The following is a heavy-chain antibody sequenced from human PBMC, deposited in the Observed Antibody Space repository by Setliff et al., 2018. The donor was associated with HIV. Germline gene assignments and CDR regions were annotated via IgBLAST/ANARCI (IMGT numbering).Heavy chain of an antibody. V-gene: IGHV4-61*02. CDR1: GGSISSGGFY. CDR3: ARHSPSDY. CDR2: IYTSGST. Sequence: SETLSLTCTVTGGSISSGGFYWTWIRQHPGKGLEWIGRIYTSGSTNYNPSLKSRVTMSVDTSKNQFSLKLSSVTAADTAVYYCARHSPSDYWGQGTLVTVSS. J-gene: IGHJ4*02.